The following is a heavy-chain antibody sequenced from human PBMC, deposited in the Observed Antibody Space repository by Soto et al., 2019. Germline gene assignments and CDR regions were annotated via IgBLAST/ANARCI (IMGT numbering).Heavy chain of an antibody. V-gene: IGHV3-74*01. CDR3: ARGIFGSGTANDY. Sequence: EVQLVESGGGLVQPGGSLRLSCAASGLTFSGSWMHWVRQAPGKGLVWVSRINGDGSGTSYADFVKGRFTISRDNAKNTLFLQMNGVRAEDTAFYYCARGIFGSGTANDYWGQGTLVTVSS. D-gene: IGHD3-10*01. J-gene: IGHJ4*02. CDR2: INGDGSGT. CDR1: GLTFSGSW.